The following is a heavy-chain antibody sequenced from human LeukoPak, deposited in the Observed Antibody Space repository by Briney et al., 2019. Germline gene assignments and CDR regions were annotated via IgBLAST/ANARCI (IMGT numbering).Heavy chain of an antibody. V-gene: IGHV3-21*01. Sequence: GSLRLSCAASGFTLSRYSMNWVRQAPGKGLEWVSIISGDSYHIYYADSVKDRFTISRDNAENSLYLQMNSLRAEDTAVYYCARGGAAEWFDPWGQGTLVTVSS. CDR3: ARGGAAEWFDP. CDR1: GFTLSRYS. J-gene: IGHJ5*02. D-gene: IGHD4/OR15-4a*01. CDR2: ISGDSYHI.